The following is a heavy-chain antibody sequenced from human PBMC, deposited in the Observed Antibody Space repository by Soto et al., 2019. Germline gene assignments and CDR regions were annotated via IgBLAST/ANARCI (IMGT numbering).Heavy chain of an antibody. D-gene: IGHD4-17*01. CDR2: IYYSGTA. V-gene: IGHV4-39*01. J-gene: IGHJ5*02. CDR3: ATRSGDYVGWFDP. Sequence: QLQLRESGPGLVKPSETLSLTCTVSGGSIIGSGFHWAWIRQPPGKGLEWIGSIYYSGTANYSPSLKSQLAIDVDTSKNQFSLRLSSVTAADTAVYYCATRSGDYVGWFDPWGQGTRVTVSS. CDR1: GGSIIGSGFH.